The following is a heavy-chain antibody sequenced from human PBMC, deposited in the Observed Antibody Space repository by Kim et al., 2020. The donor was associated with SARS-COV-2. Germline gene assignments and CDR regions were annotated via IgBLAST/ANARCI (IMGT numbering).Heavy chain of an antibody. Sequence: STTYADSVKGRFTISRANAKNPLYMQMSSLRAEDTAVYYCARDAWNSIDNWGQGTLVTVSS. V-gene: IGHV3-74*03. J-gene: IGHJ4*02. CDR2: ST. CDR3: ARDAWNSIDN. D-gene: IGHD1-1*01.